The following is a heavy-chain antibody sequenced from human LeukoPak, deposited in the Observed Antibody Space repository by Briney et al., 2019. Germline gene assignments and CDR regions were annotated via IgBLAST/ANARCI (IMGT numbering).Heavy chain of an antibody. D-gene: IGHD3-16*02. CDR2: IVVYDGDA. Sequence: ASVKVSCKASGYTFTSFGISWVRQAPGQGLEWMGWIVVYDGDANYAQKFQGRVTMTTDTSTNTAYMELGSLRSDDTAVYYCAVIRLGDLSLIDYWGQGTLVTVSS. CDR3: AVIRLGDLSLIDY. CDR1: GYTFTSFG. V-gene: IGHV1-18*01. J-gene: IGHJ4*02.